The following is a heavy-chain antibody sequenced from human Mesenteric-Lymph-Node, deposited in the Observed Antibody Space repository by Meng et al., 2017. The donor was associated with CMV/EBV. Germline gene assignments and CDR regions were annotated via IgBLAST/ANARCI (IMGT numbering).Heavy chain of an antibody. CDR3: ASPGYCSSTSCPLFDY. Sequence: ASVKVSCKASGYTFTGYYMHWVRQAPGQGLEWMGWINPNSGGTNYAQKFQGRVTMTRDTSISTAYMELSRLRSDDTAVYYCASPGYCSSTSCPLFDYWGQGTLVTVSS. CDR2: INPNSGGT. CDR1: GYTFTGYY. D-gene: IGHD2-2*01. V-gene: IGHV1-2*02. J-gene: IGHJ4*02.